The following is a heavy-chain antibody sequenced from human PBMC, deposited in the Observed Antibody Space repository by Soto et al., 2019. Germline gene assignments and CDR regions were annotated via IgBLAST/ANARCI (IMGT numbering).Heavy chain of an antibody. Sequence: ASVKVSCKASGYTFTSYGISWVRQAPGQGLEWMGWISAYNGNTNYAQKLRGRVTMTTDTSTRTAYMELRNLRSDDTAVHYCARDCYYDSSGYYFYYYYGMDVWGQGTTVTVSS. CDR1: GYTFTSYG. CDR3: ARDCYYDSSGYYFYYYYGMDV. CDR2: ISAYNGNT. D-gene: IGHD3-22*01. J-gene: IGHJ6*02. V-gene: IGHV1-18*01.